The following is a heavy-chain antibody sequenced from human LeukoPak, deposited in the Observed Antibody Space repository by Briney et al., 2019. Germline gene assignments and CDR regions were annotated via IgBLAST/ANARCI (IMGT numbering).Heavy chain of an antibody. Sequence: GGSLRLSCAASGFTFSDYYMSWIRQAPGKGLEWGSYISSSGSTIYYADSVKGRFTISRDNAKNSLYLQMNSLRAEDTAVYYCARAPYCGGDCYSRTSYYYYYMDVWGKGTTVTVSS. V-gene: IGHV3-11*04. CDR3: ARAPYCGGDCYSRTSYYYYYMDV. CDR1: GFTFSDYY. J-gene: IGHJ6*03. D-gene: IGHD2-21*02. CDR2: ISSSGSTI.